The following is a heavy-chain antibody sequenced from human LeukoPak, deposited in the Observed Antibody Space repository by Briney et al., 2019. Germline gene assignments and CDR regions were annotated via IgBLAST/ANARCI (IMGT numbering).Heavy chain of an antibody. D-gene: IGHD3-10*01. CDR1: GYTFTSYG. Sequence: ASVKVSCKASGYTFTSYGISWVRQAPGQGLEWMGWISAYNGNTNYAQKLQGRVTMTTDTSTSTAYMELRSLRSDDTAVYCCARAGRGHYYGSGSYYYYMDVWGKGTTVTISS. J-gene: IGHJ6*03. V-gene: IGHV1-18*01. CDR3: ARAGRGHYYGSGSYYYYMDV. CDR2: ISAYNGNT.